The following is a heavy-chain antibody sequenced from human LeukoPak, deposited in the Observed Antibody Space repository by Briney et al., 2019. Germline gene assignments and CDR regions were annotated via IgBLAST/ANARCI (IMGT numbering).Heavy chain of an antibody. V-gene: IGHV1-46*01. D-gene: IGHD2-2*01. CDR3: ARGLAGEYIVVVPAAPGEHWFDP. CDR1: GYTFTSYY. J-gene: IGHJ5*02. CDR2: INPSGGST. Sequence: ASVKVSCKASGYTFTSYYMHWVRQAPGQGLEWMGIINPSGGSTSYAQKFQGRVTMTRNTSISTAYMELSSLRSEDTAVYYCARGLAGEYIVVVPAAPGEHWFDPWGQGTLVTVSS.